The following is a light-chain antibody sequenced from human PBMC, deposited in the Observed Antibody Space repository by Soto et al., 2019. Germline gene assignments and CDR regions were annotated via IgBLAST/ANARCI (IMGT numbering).Light chain of an antibody. CDR3: QQCSSYYT. J-gene: IGKJ2*01. Sequence: DIQMTQSPSTLSASVGDRVTFTCRASQNINTWLAWYQQRPGRAPKLLIYKASTLKSGVPSRFSGSGSGTEFTLTISSLQPDDFATYYCQQCSSYYTFGQWTKLEIK. CDR2: KAS. V-gene: IGKV1-5*03. CDR1: QNINTW.